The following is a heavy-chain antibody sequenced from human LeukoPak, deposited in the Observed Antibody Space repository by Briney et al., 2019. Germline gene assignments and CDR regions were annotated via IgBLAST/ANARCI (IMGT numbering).Heavy chain of an antibody. CDR2: ISWNSGSI. J-gene: IGHJ4*02. CDR1: GFTLDEFA. Sequence: PGGSLRLSCAPSGFTLDEFAMRAGPDTPREGVGRGSGISWNSGSIGYADSVKGRFTISRDNDKNSLYLQMNSLRAEDTALYYCAKGVTVTTAFFDYWGEGALVTVSS. V-gene: IGHV3-9*01. D-gene: IGHD4-17*01. CDR3: AKGVTVTTAFFDY.